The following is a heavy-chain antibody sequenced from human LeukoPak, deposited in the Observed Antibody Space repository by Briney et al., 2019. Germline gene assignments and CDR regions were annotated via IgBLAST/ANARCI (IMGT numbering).Heavy chain of an antibody. D-gene: IGHD1-26*01. CDR2: INPSGGTT. J-gene: IGHJ5*02. CDR3: ARDNSVGDYAWWFDP. Sequence: ASVKVSCKASGYTFTSYYMHWVRQAPGQGLEWMGLINPSGGTTRYAQKFQGRVTITRDLSTSTDYMELSSLRSDDTAVYFCARDNSVGDYAWWFDPWGQGTLVTVSS. V-gene: IGHV1-46*01. CDR1: GYTFTSYY.